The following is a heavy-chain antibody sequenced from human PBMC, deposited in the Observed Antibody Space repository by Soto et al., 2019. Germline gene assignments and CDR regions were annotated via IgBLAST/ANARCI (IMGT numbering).Heavy chain of an antibody. CDR2: ISGSGGST. CDR1: GFTFSSYW. V-gene: IGHV3-23*01. CDR3: AKGVPYYYDSSGYFTGPFDY. D-gene: IGHD3-22*01. Sequence: GGSLRLSCAASGFTFSSYWMSWVRQAPGKGLEWVSAISGSGGSTYYADSVKGRFTISRDNSKNTLYLQMNSLRAEDTAVYYCAKGVPYYYDSSGYFTGPFDYWGQGTLVTVSS. J-gene: IGHJ4*02.